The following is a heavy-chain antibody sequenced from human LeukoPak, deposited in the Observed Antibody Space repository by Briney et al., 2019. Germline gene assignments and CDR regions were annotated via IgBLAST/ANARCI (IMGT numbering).Heavy chain of an antibody. CDR3: ARAGGVVGATTWNY. J-gene: IGHJ4*02. Sequence: PSETLSLTCTVSGGSISSYYWGWIRQPPGKGLEWIGYIYYSGSTNYNPSLKSRVTISVDTSKNQFSLKLSSVTAADTAVYYCARAGGVVGATTWNYWGQGTLVTVSS. V-gene: IGHV4-59*08. CDR1: GGSISSYY. D-gene: IGHD1-26*01. CDR2: IYYSGST.